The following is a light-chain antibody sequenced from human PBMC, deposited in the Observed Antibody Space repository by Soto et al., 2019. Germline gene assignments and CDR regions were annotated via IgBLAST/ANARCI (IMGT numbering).Light chain of an antibody. CDR3: QQYNSYRA. CDR2: KAS. CDR1: DSIDSW. V-gene: IGKV1-5*03. J-gene: IGKJ1*01. Sequence: DIQMTQSPSTLSASVGDRVTITCRASDSIDSWLAWHQQKPGRAPKLLISKASSLESGVPSRFSGSGFGTEFTLTISSLQPDDFATYYCQQYNSYRAFGQGTKVDIK.